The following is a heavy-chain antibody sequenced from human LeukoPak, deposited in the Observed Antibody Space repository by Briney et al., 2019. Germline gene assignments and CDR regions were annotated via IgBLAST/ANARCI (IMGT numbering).Heavy chain of an antibody. CDR3: ARDHEYYDSSGYYIPFDY. Sequence: ASVKVSCKASGYTFTSYYMHWVRQAPGQGLEWMGIINPSGGSTSYAQKFQGRVTMTRDTSTSTVYMELSSLRSEDTAVYYCARDHEYYDSSGYYIPFDYWGQGTLATVSS. CDR1: GYTFTSYY. V-gene: IGHV1-46*01. CDR2: INPSGGST. D-gene: IGHD3-22*01. J-gene: IGHJ4*02.